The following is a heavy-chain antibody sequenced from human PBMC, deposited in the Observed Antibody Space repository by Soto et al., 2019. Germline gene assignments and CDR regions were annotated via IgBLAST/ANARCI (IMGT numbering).Heavy chain of an antibody. V-gene: IGHV1-69*02. Sequence: ASVKVSCKASGGTFSSYTISWVRQAPGQGLEWMGRIIPILGIANYAQKFQGRVTITADKSTSTAYMELSSLRSEDTAVYYCARCLWFGELLVDDYYYMDVWGKGTTVTVSS. J-gene: IGHJ6*03. CDR3: ARCLWFGELLVDDYYYMDV. CDR1: GGTFSSYT. CDR2: IIPILGIA. D-gene: IGHD3-10*01.